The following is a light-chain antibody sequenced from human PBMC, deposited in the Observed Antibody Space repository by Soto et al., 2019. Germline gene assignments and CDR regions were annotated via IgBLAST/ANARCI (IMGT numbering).Light chain of an antibody. CDR1: QSVSDS. J-gene: IGKJ4*02. V-gene: IGKV3-11*01. CDR3: QQRVNWPPT. Sequence: VLTQSPASLSLSPGKRATLSCRAGQSVSDSLAWYQQKPGQPPRLLFFDASNRATGIPARFSAGGSGTDFTLIISSLEPEDFAVYYCQQRVNWPPTFGRGTKVEI. CDR2: DAS.